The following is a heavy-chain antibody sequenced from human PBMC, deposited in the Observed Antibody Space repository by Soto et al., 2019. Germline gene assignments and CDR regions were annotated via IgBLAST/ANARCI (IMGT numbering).Heavy chain of an antibody. CDR1: GGTCSPYG. CDR2: IIPIFDTT. CDR3: AREGRLTGTDGFDY. D-gene: IGHD1-20*01. V-gene: IGHV1-69*06. J-gene: IGHJ4*02. Sequence: GASVKVSCKISGGTCSPYGVSWVRPAPGQGLEWMGMIIPIFDTTNYAQKFQGRVTITADTSTSTAYMELSSLRSEDTAVYYCAREGRLTGTDGFDYWGQGTLVTVSA.